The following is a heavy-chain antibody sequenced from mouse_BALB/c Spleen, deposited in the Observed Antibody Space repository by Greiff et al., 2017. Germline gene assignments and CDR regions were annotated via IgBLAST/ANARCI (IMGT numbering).Heavy chain of an antibody. Sequence: QVQLKESGAELVKPGASVKLSCKASGYTFTEYIIHWVKQRSGQGLEWIGWFYPGSGSIKYNEKFKDKATLTADKSSSTVYMELSRLTSEDSAVYFCARHEDVDSSGPYYYAMDYWGQGTSVTVSS. CDR2: FYPGSGSI. CDR3: ARHEDVDSSGPYYYAMDY. D-gene: IGHD3-2*01. J-gene: IGHJ4*01. CDR1: GYTFTEYI. V-gene: IGHV1-62-2*01.